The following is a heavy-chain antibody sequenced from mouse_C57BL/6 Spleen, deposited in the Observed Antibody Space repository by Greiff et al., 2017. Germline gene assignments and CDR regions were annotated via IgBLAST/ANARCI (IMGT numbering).Heavy chain of an antibody. CDR2: IHPNSGST. CDR1: GYTFTSYW. CDR3: ARDYGSSSYAMDY. V-gene: IGHV1-64*01. D-gene: IGHD1-1*01. Sequence: QVQLQQSGAELVKPGASVTLSCKASGYTFTSYWMHWVQQRPGQGLEWIGMIHPNSGSTNYNEQFKSKATLTVDKSSSTSYMQRSRLTSEDSAVDYCARDYGSSSYAMDYWGQGTSVTVSS. J-gene: IGHJ4*01.